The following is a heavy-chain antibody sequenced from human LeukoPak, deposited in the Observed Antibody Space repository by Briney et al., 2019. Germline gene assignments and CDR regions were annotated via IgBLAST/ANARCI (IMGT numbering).Heavy chain of an antibody. D-gene: IGHD4-17*01. Sequence: GGSLRFSCAASGFTFNNAWMSWVRKAPGMGLEWVGRIKSKTDGGTTDHAAPVKGRFTISRDDSKNTLYLQMNSLKTEDTAVYYCTTPALAYGDVYDYWGQGTLVTVSS. CDR2: IKSKTDGGTT. CDR3: TTPALAYGDVYDY. V-gene: IGHV3-15*01. CDR1: GFTFNNAW. J-gene: IGHJ4*02.